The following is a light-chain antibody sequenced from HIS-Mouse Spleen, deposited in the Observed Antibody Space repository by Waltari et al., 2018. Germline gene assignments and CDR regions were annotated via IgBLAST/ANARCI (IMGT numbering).Light chain of an antibody. J-gene: IGKJ3*01. CDR3: QQYGSSPFT. Sequence: EIVLTQSPGTLSLSPGQRATISCRASQSVSSSYLAWYQQKPCQAPRLLIYCASSRATVIPDRFSGSGSGTDFTLTISRLEPEDCAVYYCQQYGSSPFTFGPGTKVDIK. V-gene: IGKV3-20*01. CDR1: QSVSSSY. CDR2: CAS.